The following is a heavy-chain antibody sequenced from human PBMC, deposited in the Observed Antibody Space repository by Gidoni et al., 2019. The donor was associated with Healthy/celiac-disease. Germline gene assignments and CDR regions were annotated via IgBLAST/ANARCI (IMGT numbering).Heavy chain of an antibody. Sequence: EVQLLASGGGVLKPGGFLRLSCAASGFTFSSYAMSWVRQAPGKGLEWVSAISGSGGSTYYADSVKSRFTISRDNSKNTLYLQMNSLGAEETAVYYCAKVGVGAVYFDYWGQGTLVTVSS. J-gene: IGHJ4*02. CDR3: AKVGVGAVYFDY. V-gene: IGHV3-23*01. CDR2: ISGSGGST. CDR1: GFTFSSYA. D-gene: IGHD1-26*01.